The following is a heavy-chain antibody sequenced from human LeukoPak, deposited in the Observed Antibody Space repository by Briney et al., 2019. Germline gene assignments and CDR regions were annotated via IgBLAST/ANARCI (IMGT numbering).Heavy chain of an antibody. CDR3: ARGGSRELQYSSSIFDY. Sequence: ASVKVSCKASGYTFTSYGINWVRQATGQGLEWMRWMNPNSGNTGYAQKFQGRVTMTRNTSISTAYMELSSLRSEDTAVYYCARGGSRELQYSSSIFDYWGQGTLVTVSS. CDR1: GYTFTSYG. V-gene: IGHV1-8*01. D-gene: IGHD6-6*01. J-gene: IGHJ4*02. CDR2: MNPNSGNT.